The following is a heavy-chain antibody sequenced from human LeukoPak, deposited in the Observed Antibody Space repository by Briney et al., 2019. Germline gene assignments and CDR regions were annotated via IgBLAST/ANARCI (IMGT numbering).Heavy chain of an antibody. V-gene: IGHV4-34*01. D-gene: IGHD4-23*01. J-gene: IGHJ3*02. CDR2: INHSGST. CDR3: ARLNLDSYDYGGTEDAFDI. Sequence: SETLSLTCSVSGGSINNYYWSWMRQPAGKGLEWIGEINHSGSTNYNPSLKSRVTISVDTSKNQFSLKLSSVTAADTAVYYCARLNLDSYDYGGTEDAFDIWGQGTMVTVSS. CDR1: GGSINNYY.